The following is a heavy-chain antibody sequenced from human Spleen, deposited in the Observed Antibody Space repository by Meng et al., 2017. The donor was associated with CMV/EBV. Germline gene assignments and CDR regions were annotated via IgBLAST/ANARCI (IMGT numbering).Heavy chain of an antibody. D-gene: IGHD2-2*02. CDR2: ISSSSSYI. J-gene: IGHJ3*02. CDR3: ARDARYQLLYSSDAFDI. CDR1: GFTFSSYS. V-gene: IGHV3-21*01. Sequence: GESRKISCAASGFTFSSYSMNWVRQAPGKGLEWVSSISSSSSYIYYADSVKGRFTISRDNAKNSLYLQMNSLRAEDTAVYYCARDARYQLLYSSDAFDIWGQGTMVTVSS.